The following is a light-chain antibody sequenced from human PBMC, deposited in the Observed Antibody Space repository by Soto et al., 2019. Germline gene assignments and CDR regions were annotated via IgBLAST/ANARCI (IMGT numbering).Light chain of an antibody. J-gene: IGKJ1*01. CDR2: DAS. Sequence: EIVLTQSPATLSLSPGERATLSCRASQSISNYLAWYQHKPGQAPRLLIYDASRGATGVPARFSGSGSGTDFTLTISSLEPEDFAVYFCQLRSNWPPTWTFGQGTKVEVK. V-gene: IGKV3-11*01. CDR3: QLRSNWPPTWT. CDR1: QSISNY.